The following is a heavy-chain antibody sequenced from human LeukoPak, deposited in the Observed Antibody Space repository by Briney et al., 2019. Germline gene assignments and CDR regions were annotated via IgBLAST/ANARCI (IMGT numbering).Heavy chain of an antibody. CDR2: IYSGGST. D-gene: IGHD3-22*01. Sequence: GGSLRLSGAASGFTVSSNYMSRVRQAPGKGLEWVSVIYSGGSTYYADSVKGRFTFSRDNSKNTLYLQMNSLRAEDTAVYYCAKYTHSSGFDYWGQGTLSPSPQ. CDR1: GFTVSSNY. CDR3: AKYTHSSGFDY. J-gene: IGHJ4*02. V-gene: IGHV3-53*01.